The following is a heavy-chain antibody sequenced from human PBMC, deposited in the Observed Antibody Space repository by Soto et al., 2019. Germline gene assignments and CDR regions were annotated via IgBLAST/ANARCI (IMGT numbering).Heavy chain of an antibody. J-gene: IGHJ3*02. V-gene: IGHV3-33*01. CDR3: ARFGYCSGGSCYADAFDI. CDR1: GFTFSSYG. D-gene: IGHD2-15*01. Sequence: GGSLRLSCAASGFTFSSYGMHWVRQAPGKGLEWVAVIWYDGSNKYYADYVKGRFTISRDNSKNTLYLQMTSLRAEDTVVYYCARFGYCSGGSCYADAFDIWGQGTMVTVSS. CDR2: IWYDGSNK.